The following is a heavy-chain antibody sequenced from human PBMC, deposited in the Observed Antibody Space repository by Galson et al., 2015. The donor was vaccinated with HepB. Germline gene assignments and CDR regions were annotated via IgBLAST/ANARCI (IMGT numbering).Heavy chain of an antibody. CDR3: ARGPRCCIAAAASFDP. J-gene: IGHJ5*02. Sequence: SLRLSCAASGFTFSSYSMNWVRQAPGKGLEWVSSISSSSSYIYYADSVKGRFTISRDNAKNSLYLQMNSLRAEDTAVYYCARGPRCCIAAAASFDPWGQGTLVTVSS. CDR2: ISSSSSYI. V-gene: IGHV3-21*01. CDR1: GFTFSSYS. D-gene: IGHD6-13*01.